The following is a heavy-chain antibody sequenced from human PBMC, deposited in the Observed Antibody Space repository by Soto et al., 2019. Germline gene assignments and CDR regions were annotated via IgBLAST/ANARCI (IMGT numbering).Heavy chain of an antibody. CDR1: GYAFTTYG. Sequence: QVHLVQSGAEVKKPGASVKVSCKGSGYAFTTYGITWVRQAPGQGHEWMGWISAHNGNTNYAQKLQGRVTVTRHASTSTAYMELRSLRSDDTAVYYCARGRYGDYWGQGALVTVSS. V-gene: IGHV1-18*01. CDR3: ARGRYGDY. J-gene: IGHJ4*02. D-gene: IGHD1-1*01. CDR2: ISAHNGNT.